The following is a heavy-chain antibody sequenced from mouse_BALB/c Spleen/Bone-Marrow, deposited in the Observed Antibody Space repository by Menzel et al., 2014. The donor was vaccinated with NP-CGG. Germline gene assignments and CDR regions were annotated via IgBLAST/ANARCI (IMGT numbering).Heavy chain of an antibody. CDR2: IWAGGST. J-gene: IGHJ1*01. Sequence: VQRVESGPGLVAPSQSLSITCTVSGFSLTSYGVHWVRQPPGKGLEWLGVIWAGGSTNYNSALMSRLSISKDNSKSQVLLKMNSLQTDDTAMYYCARGGGNWYFDVWGAGTTVTVSS. CDR3: ARGGGNWYFDV. CDR1: GFSLTSYG. V-gene: IGHV2-9*02.